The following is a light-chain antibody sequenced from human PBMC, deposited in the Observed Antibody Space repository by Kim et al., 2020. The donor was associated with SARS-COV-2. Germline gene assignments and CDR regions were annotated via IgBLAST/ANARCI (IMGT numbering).Light chain of an antibody. V-gene: IGLV1-47*01. CDR2: RND. J-gene: IGLJ3*02. CDR1: ISNIRNNY. Sequence: GQVVTISCSGRISNIRNNYAHWFQQLPGMAPKLLLYRNDQRPSGVPDRFSGSKSGTSASLAISGLRSEDEADYYCAAWDDTLSGWVFGGGTQLTVL. CDR3: AAWDDTLSGWV.